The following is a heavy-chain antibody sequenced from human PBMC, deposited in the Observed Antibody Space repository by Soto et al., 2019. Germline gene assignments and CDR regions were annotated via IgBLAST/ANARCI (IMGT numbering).Heavy chain of an antibody. CDR2: ISYDGNNK. D-gene: IGHD2-15*01. Sequence: QVQLVESGGGVVQPGRSLRLSCAASGFTFSSYGMHWDRQAPGKGLEWVAVISYDGNNKYYADSVKGRFTISRDNSKNTLYLQMNGLRAEDMAVYYCAKDEVLVVAVARDYYGMDVWGQGTTVTVSS. V-gene: IGHV3-30*18. CDR3: AKDEVLVVAVARDYYGMDV. CDR1: GFTFSSYG. J-gene: IGHJ6*02.